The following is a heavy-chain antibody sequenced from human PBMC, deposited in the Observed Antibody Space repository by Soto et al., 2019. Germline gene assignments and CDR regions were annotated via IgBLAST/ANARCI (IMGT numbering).Heavy chain of an antibody. Sequence: EVQLLESGGGLVQPGGSLRLSCAASGFTFSDYAMSWVRQAPGKGLEWVSTIGGSGVTTYYADSVKGRFTISRDNSKNTVYLQMNSLRAEDTAVFYCAIDRGSYPHNYFDFWGQGTLVTVSS. CDR2: IGGSGVTT. CDR3: AIDRGSYPHNYFDF. CDR1: GFTFSDYA. V-gene: IGHV3-23*01. J-gene: IGHJ4*02. D-gene: IGHD1-26*01.